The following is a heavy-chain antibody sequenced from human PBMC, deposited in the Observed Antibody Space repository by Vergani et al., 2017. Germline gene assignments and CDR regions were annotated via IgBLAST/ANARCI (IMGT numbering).Heavy chain of an antibody. CDR2: IKNTGDST. V-gene: IGHV3-23*01. D-gene: IGHD5-24*01. Sequence: EVQLLQSEGAVVQPGGSLRLSCVASGFNFSSHAMSWVRQGHGQGLGWVSSIKNTGDSTHYADSVKGRFTRSRDNSKNTLYLQMNRLRVEDTAVYYCVLGSDNYNWGQGTLVTVSS. CDR3: VLGSDNYN. CDR1: GFNFSSHA. J-gene: IGHJ4*02.